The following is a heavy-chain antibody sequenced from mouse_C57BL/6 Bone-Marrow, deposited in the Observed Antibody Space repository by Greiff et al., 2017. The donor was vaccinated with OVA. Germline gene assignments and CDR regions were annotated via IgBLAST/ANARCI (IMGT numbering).Heavy chain of an antibody. CDR2: IDPETGGT. V-gene: IGHV1-15*01. Sequence: VQLQQSGAELVRPGASVTLSCKASGYTFTDYEMHWVKQTPVHGLEWIGAIDPETGGTAYNQKFKGKAILTADKSSSTAYMELRSLTSEDSAVYYCTREGGYYGRRAWFAYWGQGTLVTVSA. CDR1: GYTFTDYE. J-gene: IGHJ3*01. CDR3: TREGGYYGRRAWFAY. D-gene: IGHD1-1*01.